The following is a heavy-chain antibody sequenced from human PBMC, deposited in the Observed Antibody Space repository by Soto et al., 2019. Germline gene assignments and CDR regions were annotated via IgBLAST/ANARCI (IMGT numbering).Heavy chain of an antibody. CDR1: GYTFMSHV. Sequence: QVRLVQSGAEVKEPGASVKVSCRASGYTFMSHVMHWVRQAPGQRLEWMGWVTGGNGDTKYSQNFQDRVTITRDTSATTAYMELSRLTSEDTAVYYCARGAGIRGPSGDLDYWGQGTLVTVSS. J-gene: IGHJ4*02. D-gene: IGHD1-20*01. V-gene: IGHV1-3*01. CDR2: VTGGNGDT. CDR3: ARGAGIRGPSGDLDY.